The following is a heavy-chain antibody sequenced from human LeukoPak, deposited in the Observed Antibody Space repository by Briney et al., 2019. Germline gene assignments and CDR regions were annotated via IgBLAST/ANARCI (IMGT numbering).Heavy chain of an antibody. D-gene: IGHD6-19*01. CDR3: AKAVAGPHYFDY. CDR1: GFTFSSYA. CDR2: ISGSGGST. V-gene: IGHV3-23*01. J-gene: IGHJ4*02. Sequence: GGSLRLSCAASGFTFSSYAMSWVRQAPGKGLEWVSAISGSGGSTYYADSVKGRFTISRDNSKNTLYLQMNSLRAEDTVVYYCAKAVAGPHYFDYWGQGTLVTVSS.